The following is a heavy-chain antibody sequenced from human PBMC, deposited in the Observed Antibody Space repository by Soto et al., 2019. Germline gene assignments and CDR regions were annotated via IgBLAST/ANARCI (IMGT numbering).Heavy chain of an antibody. CDR3: AHSPDCGGDCYLRSFDY. J-gene: IGHJ4*02. Sequence: QITLKESGPTLVKPTQTLTLTCTFSGLSLSTSGVGVGWIRQPPGKALEWLALIYWDVDKRYSPSLKSRLTITKDTSKNQVVLTMTNMDPVDTATYYCAHSPDCGGDCYLRSFDYWGQGTLVTVSS. CDR1: GLSLSTSGVG. V-gene: IGHV2-5*02. CDR2: IYWDVDK. D-gene: IGHD2-21*02.